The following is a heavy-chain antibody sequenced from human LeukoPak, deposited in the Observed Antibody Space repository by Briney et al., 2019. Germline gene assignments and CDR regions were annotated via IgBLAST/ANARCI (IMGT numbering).Heavy chain of an antibody. CDR3: ARELRVGFGELIGAFDL. CDR2: IGRTDNRV. CDR1: AFTLNTIP. J-gene: IGHJ3*01. D-gene: IGHD3-16*01. V-gene: IGHV3-48*03. Sequence: GGSLRLSCEASAFTLNTIPMTWVRQAPGKGLEWLAYIGRTDNRVYYAESVTGRFTISRDTGKNSLFLQLASLRADDTAIYYCARELRVGFGELIGAFDLWGQGTLVTVS.